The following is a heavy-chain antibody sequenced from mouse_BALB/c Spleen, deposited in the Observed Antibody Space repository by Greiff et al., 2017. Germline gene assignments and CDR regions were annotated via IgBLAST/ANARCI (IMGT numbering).Heavy chain of an antibody. Sequence: DVKLQESGGGLVKPGGSLKLSCAASGFTFSSYAMSWVRQSPEKRLEWVAEISSGGSYTYYPDTVTGRFTISRDNAKNTLYLEMSSLRSEDTAMYYCARGRYDEAWFAYWGQGTLVTVSA. D-gene: IGHD2-14*01. CDR1: GFTFSSYA. CDR2: ISSGGSYT. V-gene: IGHV5-9-4*01. J-gene: IGHJ3*01. CDR3: ARGRYDEAWFAY.